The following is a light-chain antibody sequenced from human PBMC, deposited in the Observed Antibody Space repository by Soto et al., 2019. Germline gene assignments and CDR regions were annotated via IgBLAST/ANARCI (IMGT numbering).Light chain of an antibody. V-gene: IGKV3-11*01. Sequence: EIVLTQSPATLSLSPGERATLSCRASQSVNTYLVWYQQKPGQAPRLLIYDASKRATGIPDKFSGSGSGTDFTLTISSLEPEDFVVYYCHQRSSWPRAFGGGTKVEIK. CDR3: HQRSSWPRA. J-gene: IGKJ4*01. CDR2: DAS. CDR1: QSVNTY.